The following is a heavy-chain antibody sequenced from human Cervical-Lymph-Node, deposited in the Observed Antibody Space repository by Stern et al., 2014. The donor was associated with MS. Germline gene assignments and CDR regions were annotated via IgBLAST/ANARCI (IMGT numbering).Heavy chain of an antibody. CDR3: ARRLYSGPPRNWYFDL. CDR1: HGTFSGFY. V-gene: IGHV4-34*01. J-gene: IGHJ2*01. Sequence: QLQLQQWGAGLLKPSATLSLTCAVSHGTFSGFYWSWVRQPPGEGLQWIGEINHGGATSYTPALRRRVTISIDTPTNHFSLQLTAVTAADTAVYYCARRLYSGPPRNWYFDLWGRGTLVTVSS. D-gene: IGHD2-15*01. CDR2: INHGGAT.